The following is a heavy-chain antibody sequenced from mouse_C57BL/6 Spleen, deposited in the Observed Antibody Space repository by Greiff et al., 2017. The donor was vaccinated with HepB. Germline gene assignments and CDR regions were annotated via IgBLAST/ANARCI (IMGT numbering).Heavy chain of an antibody. CDR3: ARDTRITTVVEDWYFDV. CDR2: ISDGGSYT. V-gene: IGHV5-4*01. CDR1: GFTFSSYA. Sequence: EVKLMESGGGLVKPGGSLKLSCAASGFTFSSYAMSWVRQTPEKRLEWVATISDGGSYTYYPDNVKGRFTISRDNAKNNLYLQMSHLKSEDTAMYYCARDTRITTVVEDWYFDVWGTGTTVTVSS. J-gene: IGHJ1*03. D-gene: IGHD1-1*01.